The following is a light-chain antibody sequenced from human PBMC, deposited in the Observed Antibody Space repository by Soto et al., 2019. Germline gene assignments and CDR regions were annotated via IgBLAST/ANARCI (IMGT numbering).Light chain of an antibody. Sequence: DIQMTQSPSTLSASVGDRVTITCRASQSISSWLAWYQQKPGKAPKLLIYAASTLQSGVPPRFSGSGSGTDFTLAISSLQPEDSATYYCLQDINYPWTFGQGPRWIS. CDR1: QSISSW. V-gene: IGKV1-5*01. J-gene: IGKJ1*01. CDR3: LQDINYPWT. CDR2: AAS.